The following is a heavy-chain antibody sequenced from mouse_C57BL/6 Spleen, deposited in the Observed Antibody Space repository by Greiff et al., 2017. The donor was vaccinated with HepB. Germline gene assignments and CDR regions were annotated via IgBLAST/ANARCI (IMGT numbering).Heavy chain of an antibody. CDR2: ISYDGSN. D-gene: IGHD1-1*01. CDR1: GYSITSGYY. CDR3: AREEDYGSSYVDY. J-gene: IGHJ4*01. V-gene: IGHV3-6*01. Sequence: EVQLQESGPGLVKPSQSLSLTCSVTGYSITSGYYWNWIRQFPGNKLEWMGYISYDGSNNYNPSLKNRISITRDTSKNQFFLKLNSVTTEDTATYYCAREEDYGSSYVDYWGQGTSVTVSS.